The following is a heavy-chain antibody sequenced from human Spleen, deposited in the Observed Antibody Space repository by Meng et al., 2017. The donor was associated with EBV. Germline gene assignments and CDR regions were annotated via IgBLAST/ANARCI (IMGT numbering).Heavy chain of an antibody. CDR3: ARGFSSGWSLD. Sequence: QGWVVRSGAEVRKPGASVKVSCKASGYTFSNYDISWVRHATGQGLEWMGWMNPNSGDTGFAQKFQGRVTMTRDTSISTAYMELSSLRSEDTAVYYCARGFSSGWSLDWGQGTLVTVSS. D-gene: IGHD6-19*01. V-gene: IGHV1-8*02. CDR2: MNPNSGDT. CDR1: GYTFSNYD. J-gene: IGHJ4*02.